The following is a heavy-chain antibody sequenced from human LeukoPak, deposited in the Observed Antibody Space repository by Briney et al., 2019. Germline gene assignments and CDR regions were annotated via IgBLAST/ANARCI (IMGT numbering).Heavy chain of an antibody. CDR2: IKQDGSEK. D-gene: IGHD2-21*01. J-gene: IGHJ4*02. CDR1: VFTYSRYW. V-gene: IGHV3-7*03. CDR3: AREDTAYYYFDY. Sequence: GGSLRLSCAASVFTYSRYWMCGVRRAPGKGRVGGANIKQDGSEKYYVDSVKVRFIISRDNAKNSLYLQMNSLRAEDTAVYYCAREDTAYYYFDYWGQGTLVTVSS.